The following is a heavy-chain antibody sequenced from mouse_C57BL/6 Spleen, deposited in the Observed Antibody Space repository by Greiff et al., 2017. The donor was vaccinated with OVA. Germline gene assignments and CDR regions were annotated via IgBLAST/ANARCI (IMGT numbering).Heavy chain of an antibody. D-gene: IGHD1-1*02. CDR3: AREWGGDD. J-gene: IGHJ2*01. CDR2: INPNNGGT. Sequence: EVKLMESGPELVKPGASVKISCKASGYTFTDYYMNWVKQSPGKSLEWIGDINPNNGGTSYNQKFKGKATLTVDKSSSTAYMELRSLTSEDSAVYYCAREWGGDDWGKGTTLTVSS. CDR1: GYTFTDYY. V-gene: IGHV1-26*01.